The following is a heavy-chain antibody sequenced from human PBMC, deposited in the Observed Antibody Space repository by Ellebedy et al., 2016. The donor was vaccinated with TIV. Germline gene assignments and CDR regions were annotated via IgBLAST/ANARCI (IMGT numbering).Heavy chain of an antibody. Sequence: ASVKVSCKASGYTFTSYGISWVRQAPGQGLEWMGWISAYNGNTSYAQKFQGRVTMTRDTSTSTVYMELSSLRSEDTAVYYCARVGRGAVAGFDYWGQGTLVTVSS. CDR1: GYTFTSYG. CDR3: ARVGRGAVAGFDY. D-gene: IGHD6-19*01. V-gene: IGHV1-18*01. J-gene: IGHJ4*02. CDR2: ISAYNGNT.